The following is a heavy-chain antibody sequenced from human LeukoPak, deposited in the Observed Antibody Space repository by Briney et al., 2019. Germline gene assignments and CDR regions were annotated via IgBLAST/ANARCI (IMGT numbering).Heavy chain of an antibody. D-gene: IGHD6-13*01. CDR3: ARRKQQPYSRLKSNQQNWFDP. Sequence: PSETLSLTCTVSGYSISSGYYWGWIRQPPGKGLEWIGEINHSGSTNYNPSLKSRVTISVDTSKNQFSLKLSSVTAADTAVYYCARRKQQPYSRLKSNQQNWFDPWGQGTLVTVSS. CDR1: GYSISSGYY. CDR2: INHSGST. J-gene: IGHJ5*02. V-gene: IGHV4-38-2*02.